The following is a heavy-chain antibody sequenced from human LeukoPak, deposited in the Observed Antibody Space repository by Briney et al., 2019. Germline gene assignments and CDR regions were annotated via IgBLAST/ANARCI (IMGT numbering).Heavy chain of an antibody. CDR3: AKGAYDYIEIAYFDY. V-gene: IGHV3-23*01. Sequence: HSGGSLRLSCVASGFSFNNYAMNWVRQAPGKGLEWVSFIIGSSGSTFYADSAKGRFTISRDKSKNTLYLQMNSLRAEDTAVYYCAKGAYDYIEIAYFDYWGQGSLVTVSS. CDR2: IIGSSGST. CDR1: GFSFNNYA. J-gene: IGHJ4*02. D-gene: IGHD5-12*01.